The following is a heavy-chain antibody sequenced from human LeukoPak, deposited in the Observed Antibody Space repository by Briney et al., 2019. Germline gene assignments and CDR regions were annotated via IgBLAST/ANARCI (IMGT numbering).Heavy chain of an antibody. CDR2: MKSIADGGTI. Sequence: GGSLRLSCAVSGLTLSNVWMNWVRQAPGKGLEWVGRMKSIADGGTIDYAAPVKGRFTISRDDSKNTLYLQINSLKTGDTATYYCALDTRWGHWGQGTLVTVSS. CDR1: GLTLSNVW. D-gene: IGHD4-23*01. V-gene: IGHV3-15*07. CDR3: ALDTRWGH. J-gene: IGHJ4*02.